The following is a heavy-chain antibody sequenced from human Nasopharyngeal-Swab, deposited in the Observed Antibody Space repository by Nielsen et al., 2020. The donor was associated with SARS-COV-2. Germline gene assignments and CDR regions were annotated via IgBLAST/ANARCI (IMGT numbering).Heavy chain of an antibody. CDR3: ARWRIAAAGNNWFDP. V-gene: IGHV4-39*01. CDR2: IYYSGST. Sequence: WIRQPPGKGLEWIGSIYYSGSTYYNPSLKSRVTISVATSKNQFSLKLSSVTAADTAVYYCARWRIAAAGNNWFDPWGQGTLVTVSS. D-gene: IGHD6-13*01. J-gene: IGHJ5*02.